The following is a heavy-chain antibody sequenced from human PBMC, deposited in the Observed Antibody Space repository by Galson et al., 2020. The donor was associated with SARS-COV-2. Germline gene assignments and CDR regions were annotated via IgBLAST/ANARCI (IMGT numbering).Heavy chain of an antibody. D-gene: IGHD1-26*01. J-gene: IGHJ4*02. V-gene: IGHV3-30*03. CDR3: ARARVGAVGGFDY. CDR1: GFIFSSYG. CDR2: ISSDGSFE. Sequence: GESLKISCAASGFIFSSYGMHWVRQAPGKGLEWLTYISSDGSFEYSGDSVKGRFTVSRDNSRNRLFLQVNSLRVEDTAVYYCARARVGAVGGFDYWGQGTLVTVSS.